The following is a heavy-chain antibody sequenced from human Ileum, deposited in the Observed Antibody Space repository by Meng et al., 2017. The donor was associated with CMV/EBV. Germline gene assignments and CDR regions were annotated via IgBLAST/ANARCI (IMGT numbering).Heavy chain of an antibody. CDR3: ARTNYGDYNWLDP. Sequence: LHEPGPRLVKPSHPLSPTCTVSGGSISSGVFYWSWIRQHPGKGLEWIGYIYYSGSTYYNPSLRSRVAISIDTSKNQFSLKLTSVTAADTAVYFCARTNYGDYNWLDPWGQGTLVTVSS. CDR1: GGSISSGVFY. J-gene: IGHJ5*02. D-gene: IGHD4-17*01. CDR2: IYYSGST. V-gene: IGHV4-31*03.